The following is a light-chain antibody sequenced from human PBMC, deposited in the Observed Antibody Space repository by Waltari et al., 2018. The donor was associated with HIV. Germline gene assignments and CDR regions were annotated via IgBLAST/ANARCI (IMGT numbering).Light chain of an antibody. V-gene: IGKV1-9*01. CDR1: QGVNTY. J-gene: IGKJ4*02. Sequence: DIHLPQSPSFLSASVGDTVTITCRASQGVNTYLAWYQQRPGEVPKLLIYSASTLKTGVPSRFSGSGSGTEFSLTISGLQPEDLATYYCQQLNSYPLTFGGGTTLEIK. CDR2: SAS. CDR3: QQLNSYPLT.